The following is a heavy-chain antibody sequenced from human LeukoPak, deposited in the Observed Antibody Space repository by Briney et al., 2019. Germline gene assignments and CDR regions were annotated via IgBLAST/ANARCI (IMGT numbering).Heavy chain of an antibody. V-gene: IGHV4-39*07. CDR3: ARDHGYSYGGVTYYYYYMDV. CDR2: IYYSGST. Sequence: SETLSLTCTVSGGSISSSSYYWGWIRQPPGKGLEWIGSIYYSGSTYYNPSLKSRVTISVDTSKNQFSLKLSSVTAADTAVYYCARDHGYSYGGVTYYYYYMDVWGKGTTVTVSS. D-gene: IGHD5-18*01. J-gene: IGHJ6*03. CDR1: GGSISSSSYY.